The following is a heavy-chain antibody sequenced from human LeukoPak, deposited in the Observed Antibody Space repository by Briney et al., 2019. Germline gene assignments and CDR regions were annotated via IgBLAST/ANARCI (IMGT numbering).Heavy chain of an antibody. Sequence: ASVKVSCKASGYTFTGYYMHWVRQAPGQGLEWMGRIIPILGIANYAQKFQGRVTITADKSTSTAYMELSSLRSEDTAVYYCARGALVGATGYYYYYGMDVWGQGTTVTVSS. D-gene: IGHD1-26*01. J-gene: IGHJ6*02. CDR3: ARGALVGATGYYYYYGMDV. V-gene: IGHV1-69*04. CDR2: IIPILGIA. CDR1: GYTFTGYY.